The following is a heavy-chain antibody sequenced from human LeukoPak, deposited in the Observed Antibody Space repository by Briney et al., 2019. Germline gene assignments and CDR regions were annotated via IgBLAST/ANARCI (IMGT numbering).Heavy chain of an antibody. CDR3: ARGRTYVDY. J-gene: IGHJ4*02. CDR1: GGSISSYY. D-gene: IGHD1-26*01. V-gene: IGHV4-59*08. CDR2: MYYSGNT. Sequence: SETLSLTCTVSGGSISSYYWSWIRQPPGKGLEWIGYMYYSGNTNYNPSLKSRVTISIDTSKNQFSLKLSSVTAADMAVYYCARGRTYVDYWGQGTLATVSS.